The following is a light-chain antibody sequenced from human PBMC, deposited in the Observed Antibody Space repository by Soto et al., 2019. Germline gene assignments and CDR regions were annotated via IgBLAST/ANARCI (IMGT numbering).Light chain of an antibody. J-gene: IGLJ3*02. CDR2: TNN. V-gene: IGLV1-44*01. CDR1: SSNIGSNT. Sequence: QSVLTQPPSASGTPGQRVTISCSGSSSNIGSNTVNWYQQLPGTAPKLLIYTNNRRPSGVPDRFPGSKSGTSASLAISGLQSEDEADYYCAVWDDSLNGWVFGGGTKLTVL. CDR3: AVWDDSLNGWV.